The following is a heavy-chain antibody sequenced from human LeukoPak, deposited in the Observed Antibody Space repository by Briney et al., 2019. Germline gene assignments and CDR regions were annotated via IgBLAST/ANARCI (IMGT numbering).Heavy chain of an antibody. CDR2: ISGRGGST. Sequence: GGSLRLSCAASGFTFSSYAMSWVRQAPGKGLEWVSAISGRGGSTYYADSVKGRFTISRDNSKNTLYLQMNSLRAEDTAVYYCARGRYFDWLPPTYFDYWGQGTLVTVSS. D-gene: IGHD3-9*01. CDR3: ARGRYFDWLPPTYFDY. V-gene: IGHV3-23*01. CDR1: GFTFSSYA. J-gene: IGHJ4*02.